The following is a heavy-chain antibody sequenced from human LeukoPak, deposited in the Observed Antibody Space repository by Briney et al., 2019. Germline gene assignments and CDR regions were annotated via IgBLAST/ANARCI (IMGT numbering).Heavy chain of an antibody. CDR1: GYSTSSGYY. D-gene: IGHD3-10*01. Sequence: WETLSLTCAVSGYSTSSGYYWGWIRQPPGKGLEWIGSIYNSGSTYYNPSLKSRVTISVDTSKNKFSMKLSSVTAADTAVYYCARHTFYYGSGREDWGQGTLVTVSS. J-gene: IGHJ4*02. V-gene: IGHV4-38-2*01. CDR2: IYNSGST. CDR3: ARHTFYYGSGRED.